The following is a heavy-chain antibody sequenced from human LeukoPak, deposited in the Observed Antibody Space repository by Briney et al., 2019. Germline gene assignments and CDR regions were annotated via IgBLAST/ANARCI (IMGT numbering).Heavy chain of an antibody. J-gene: IGHJ4*02. D-gene: IGHD2-15*01. CDR1: GYTFTSYG. CDR2: ISAYNGNT. V-gene: IGHV1-18*01. Sequence: GASVKVSCKASGYTFTSYGISWVRQAPGQGLEWMGWISAYNGNTNYAQKLQGRVTMTTDTSTSTAYMELRSLRSDDTAVYYCARGSPPPVSGYCSGGSCPYFDNWGQGTLVTVSS. CDR3: ARGSPPPVSGYCSGGSCPYFDN.